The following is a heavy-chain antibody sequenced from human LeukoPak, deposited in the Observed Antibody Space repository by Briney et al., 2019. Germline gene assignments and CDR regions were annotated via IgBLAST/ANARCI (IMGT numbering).Heavy chain of an antibody. CDR3: ARDRDYGSGSYYNWFDP. CDR2: ISGSGGRT. D-gene: IGHD3-10*01. V-gene: IGHV3-23*01. CDR1: GFTFSSYV. Sequence: GGSLKLSCAASGFTFSSYVMSWVRQAPGKGLEWVSAISGSGGRTYYADSVKGRFTLSRDNSKNTLYLQMNSLRAEDTAVYYCARDRDYGSGSYYNWFDPWGQGTLVTVSS. J-gene: IGHJ5*02.